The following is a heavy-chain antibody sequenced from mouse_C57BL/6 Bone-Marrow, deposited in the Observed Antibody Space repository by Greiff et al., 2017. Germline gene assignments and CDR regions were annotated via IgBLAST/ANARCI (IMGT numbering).Heavy chain of an antibody. CDR2: IDPSDSYT. D-gene: IGHD1-1*01. J-gene: IGHJ4*01. Sequence: VQLQQSGAELVKPGASVKLSCKASGYTFTSYWMQWVKQRPGQGLEWIGEIDPSDSYTNYNQKFKGKATLTVDTSSSTAYMQLSSLTSEDSAVYYCARYYYGSSPYYAMDYWGQGTSVTVSS. CDR1: GYTFTSYW. CDR3: ARYYYGSSPYYAMDY. V-gene: IGHV1-50*01.